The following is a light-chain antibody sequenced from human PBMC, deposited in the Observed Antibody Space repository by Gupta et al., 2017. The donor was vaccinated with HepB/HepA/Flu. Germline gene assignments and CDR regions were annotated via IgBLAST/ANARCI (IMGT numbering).Light chain of an antibody. J-gene: IGLJ3*02. CDR1: NIRTKS. CDR2: DDS. CDR3: QVWDSTSDLRV. V-gene: IGLV3-21*02. Sequence: SYVLTQPPSVSVAPGQTASITCGGNNIRTKSVHWYQQKPGQAPVLVVYDDSDRHSGIPERFSGSNSGNTATLTISRVEAGDEADYYCQVWDSTSDLRVFGGGTKLTVL.